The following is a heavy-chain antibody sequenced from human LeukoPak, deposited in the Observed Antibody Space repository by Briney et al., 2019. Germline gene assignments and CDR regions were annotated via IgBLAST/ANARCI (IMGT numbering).Heavy chain of an antibody. CDR1: GFTFSSYC. D-gene: IGHD7-27*01. CDR3: AGDHWEVFDI. V-gene: IGHV3-21*01. CDR2: ISSSSSYI. J-gene: IGHJ3*02. Sequence: PGGSLRLSSAASGFTFSSYCMNWVRQAPGKGLEWVSSISSSSSYIYYADSVKGRFTISRDNAKNSLYLQMNILRAEDTAVYYCAGDHWEVFDISGEGTMVTPSS.